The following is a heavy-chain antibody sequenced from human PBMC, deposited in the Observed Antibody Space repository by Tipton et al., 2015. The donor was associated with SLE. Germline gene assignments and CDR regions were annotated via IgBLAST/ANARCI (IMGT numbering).Heavy chain of an antibody. CDR2: IYHSGST. CDR1: GYSISSGFY. Sequence: TLSLTCTVSGYSISSGFYWGWIRQPPGKGLEWIGSIYHSGSTYYNPSLKSRVTISVDTSKNQFSLKLSSVTAADTAVYYCAREPVYYYYYMDGWGKVATVTVSS. J-gene: IGHJ6*03. CDR3: AREPVYYYYYMDG. V-gene: IGHV4-38-2*02.